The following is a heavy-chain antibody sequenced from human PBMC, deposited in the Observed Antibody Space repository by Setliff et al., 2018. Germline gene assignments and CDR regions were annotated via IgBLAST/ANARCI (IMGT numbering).Heavy chain of an antibody. D-gene: IGHD3-16*01. CDR1: EFTFSNYW. Sequence: GGSLRLSCVASEFTFSNYWMTWVRQAPGKGLEWVANINQDGSEKYFVGSVKGRFTISRDNAKNSLYLQMNSLRAEDTAFYHCVLFGDRDTVDSWGQGTMVTVSS. CDR2: INQDGSEK. CDR3: VLFGDRDTVDS. V-gene: IGHV3-7*03. J-gene: IGHJ3*02.